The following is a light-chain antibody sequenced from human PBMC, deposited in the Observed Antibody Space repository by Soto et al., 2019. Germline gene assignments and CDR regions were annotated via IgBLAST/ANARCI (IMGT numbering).Light chain of an antibody. CDR3: QQADSFPLT. CDR1: QGISSW. CDR2: AAS. V-gene: IGKV1-12*01. J-gene: IGKJ4*01. Sequence: DIQMTQAPSSVSASVGDRVTITCRASQGISSWVAWYQQKTGKAHKLLIYAASSLQSGVPSRFSGSGSGTDFTLTISSLQPEDFATYYCQQADSFPLTLGGGTKVEIK.